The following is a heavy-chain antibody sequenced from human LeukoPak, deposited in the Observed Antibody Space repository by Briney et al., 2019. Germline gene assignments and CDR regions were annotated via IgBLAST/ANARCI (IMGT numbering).Heavy chain of an antibody. Sequence: GRSLRLSCAASGFTFSSHGMHWVRQAPGKGLEWVAVISYDGSNKYYADSVKGRFTISRDSSKNTLSLQMNSRGTEDTAVYYCARGGGQKGIYYFDYWGQGTLLTVSP. CDR1: GFTFSSHG. V-gene: IGHV3-30*03. CDR3: ARGGGQKGIYYFDY. D-gene: IGHD2-15*01. J-gene: IGHJ4*02. CDR2: ISYDGSNK.